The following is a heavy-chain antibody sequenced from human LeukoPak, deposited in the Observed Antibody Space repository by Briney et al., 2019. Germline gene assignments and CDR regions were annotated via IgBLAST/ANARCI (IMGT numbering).Heavy chain of an antibody. D-gene: IGHD1-26*01. CDR2: TYYTGTT. CDR3: ARDRKWEDDAFDI. Sequence: SETLSLTCTVSGGSISGYYWNWIRQPPGKGLEWIGYTYYTGTTNYNPSLKSRVTISVDTSKNQFSLKLSSVTAADTAVYYCARDRKWEDDAFDIWGQGTMVTVSS. V-gene: IGHV4-59*01. J-gene: IGHJ3*02. CDR1: GGSISGYY.